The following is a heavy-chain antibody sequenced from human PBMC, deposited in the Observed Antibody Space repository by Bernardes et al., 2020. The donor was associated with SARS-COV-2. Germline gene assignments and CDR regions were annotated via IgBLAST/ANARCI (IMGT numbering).Heavy chain of an antibody. CDR2: ITAYNLNT. CDR1: GTDIDGYGFTSYG. D-gene: IGHD3-3*01. J-gene: IGHJ6*02. CDR3: AVNTKNFYYGVDV. V-gene: IGHV1-18*01. Sequence: ASLKVSCKTSGTDIDGYGFTSYGFSWVRPAPGQGLEWMGWITAYNLNTDYAQNFRGRVTFTADTITSTVYMELRSLRSDDTAMYYCAVNTKNFYYGVDVWGQGTTVTVSS.